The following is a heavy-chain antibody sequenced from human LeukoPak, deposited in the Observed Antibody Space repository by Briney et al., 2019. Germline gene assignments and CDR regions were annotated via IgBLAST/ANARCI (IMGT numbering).Heavy chain of an antibody. V-gene: IGHV3-33*06. D-gene: IGHD5-24*01. Sequence: GGSLRLSCAASGFTFSSYGMHWVRQAPGKGLEWVAVIWYDGSNKYYADSVKGRFTISRDNSNNTLYLQMNSLRSEDPGVYYGSKVYLKMAKMFFFDQWGQGTLVTVSS. CDR2: IWYDGSNK. J-gene: IGHJ4*02. CDR3: SKVYLKMAKMFFFDQ. CDR1: GFTFSSYG.